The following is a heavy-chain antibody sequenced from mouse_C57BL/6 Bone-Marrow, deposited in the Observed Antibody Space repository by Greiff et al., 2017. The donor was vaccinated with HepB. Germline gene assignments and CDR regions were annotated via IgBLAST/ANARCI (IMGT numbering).Heavy chain of an antibody. J-gene: IGHJ4*01. CDR3: ARTIVGAMDY. V-gene: IGHV1-4*01. D-gene: IGHD2-1*01. CDR1: GYTFTSYT. CDR2: INPSSGYT. Sequence: QVQLKESGAELARPGASVKMSCKASGYTFTSYTMHWVKQRPGQGLEWIGYINPSSGYTKYNQKFKDKATLTADKSSSTAYMQLSSLTSEDSAVYYCARTIVGAMDYWGQGTSVTVSS.